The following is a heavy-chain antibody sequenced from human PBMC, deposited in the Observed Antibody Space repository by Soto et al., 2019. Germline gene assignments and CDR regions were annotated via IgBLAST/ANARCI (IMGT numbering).Heavy chain of an antibody. Sequence: QVQLVQSGAEVKKPGASVKVSCKASGYTFTSYGISWVRQAPGQGLEWIGWISAYNGNTNYAQKLQGRGTMTTDTSTSTAYMELRSLRSDDTAVSYCARGYRIRMVRVELSEYWGQGTLVTVSS. CDR1: GYTFTSYG. D-gene: IGHD3-10*01. CDR2: ISAYNGNT. V-gene: IGHV1-18*01. J-gene: IGHJ4*02. CDR3: ARGYRIRMVRVELSEY.